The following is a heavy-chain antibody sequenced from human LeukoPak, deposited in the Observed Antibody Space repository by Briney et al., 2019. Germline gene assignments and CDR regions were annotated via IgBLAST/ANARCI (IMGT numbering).Heavy chain of an antibody. J-gene: IGHJ4*02. CDR1: GGSISSSSYY. Sequence: PSETLSLACTVSGGSISSSSYYWGWIRQPPGQGLEWIGSIYYSGSTYYNPSLKSRVTISVDTSKNQFSLKLSSVTAADTAVYYCARTRAGFDYWGQGTLVTVSS. V-gene: IGHV4-39*07. D-gene: IGHD6-19*01. CDR3: ARTRAGFDY. CDR2: IYYSGST.